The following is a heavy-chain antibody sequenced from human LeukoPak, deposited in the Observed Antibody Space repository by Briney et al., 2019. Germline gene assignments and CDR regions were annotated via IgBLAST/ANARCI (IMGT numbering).Heavy chain of an antibody. D-gene: IGHD6-19*01. CDR3: ARDIAVAGTVYFDY. CDR2: INTDASGS. CDR1: GFTFNSYW. Sequence: GGSLRLSCAASGFTFNSYWMHWVRQAPGKGLVWVSRINTDASGSTYADSVKGRFTISRDNAKNTLYLQMNSLRAEDTAVYYCARDIAVAGTVYFDYWGQGTQVTVSS. V-gene: IGHV3-74*01. J-gene: IGHJ4*02.